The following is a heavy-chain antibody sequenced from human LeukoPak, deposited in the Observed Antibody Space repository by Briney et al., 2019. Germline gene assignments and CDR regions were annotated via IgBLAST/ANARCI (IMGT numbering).Heavy chain of an antibody. J-gene: IGHJ4*02. V-gene: IGHV3-23*01. CDR2: ISGSGGST. Sequence: GGSLRLSCAASGFTFSSYAMSWVRQAPGKGLEWVSAISGSGGSTYYADSVKGRFTISRDKSKNTLYLQMNSLRAEDTAVYYCAKDRAPLWFGELSPLDYWGQGTLVTVSS. CDR3: AKDRAPLWFGELSPLDY. CDR1: GFTFSSYA. D-gene: IGHD3-10*01.